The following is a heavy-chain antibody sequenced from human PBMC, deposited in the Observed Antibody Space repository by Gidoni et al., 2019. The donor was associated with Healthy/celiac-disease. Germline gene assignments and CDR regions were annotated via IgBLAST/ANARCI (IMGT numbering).Heavy chain of an antibody. V-gene: IGHV4-39*01. Sequence: TLFLPRTVSGGPTNRSRYQWGWIRQPPGKGLVWIGSTYYSGSTYYNPSLKSRVTISVETSKNQFSLKLSSVTAADTAVYYCARRVDSSSWSFFDYWGQGTLVTVSS. CDR3: ARRVDSSSWSFFDY. D-gene: IGHD6-13*01. CDR2: TYYSGST. CDR1: GGPTNRSRYQ. J-gene: IGHJ4*02.